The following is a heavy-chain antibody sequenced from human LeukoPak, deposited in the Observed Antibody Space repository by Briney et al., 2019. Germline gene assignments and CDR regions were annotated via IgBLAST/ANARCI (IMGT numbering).Heavy chain of an antibody. CDR3: ARGTNSGWYDLYGMDV. V-gene: IGHV3-20*04. J-gene: IGHJ6*02. Sequence: PGGSLRLSCAASGFTFDDYGMSWVRQAPGKGLEWVSGINWSGGSTGYADSVKGRFTISRDNAKNSLYLQMNSLRAEDTALYYCARGTNSGWYDLYGMDVWGQGTTVTVSS. D-gene: IGHD6-19*01. CDR2: INWSGGST. CDR1: GFTFDDYG.